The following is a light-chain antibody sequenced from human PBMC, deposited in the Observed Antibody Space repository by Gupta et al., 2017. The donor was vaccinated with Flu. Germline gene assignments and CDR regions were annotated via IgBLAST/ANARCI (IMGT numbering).Light chain of an antibody. CDR3: QQYGSSPWT. CDR2: VAS. CDR1: QSVSSSY. V-gene: IGKV3-20*01. J-gene: IGKJ1*01. Sequence: ERATLSCRASQSVSSSYLAWYQQKPGQAPRLLIYVASSRATGIPDRFSGSGSGTDFTLTISRLEPEDCAVYYCQQYGSSPWTFGQGTKVEIK.